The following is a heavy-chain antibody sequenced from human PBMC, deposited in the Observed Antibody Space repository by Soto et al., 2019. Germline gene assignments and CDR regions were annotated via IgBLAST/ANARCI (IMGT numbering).Heavy chain of an antibody. CDR1: GGSIRRRGYY. CDR3: ASSGAREGDWFDP. V-gene: IGHV4-31*03. Sequence: QVQLQESGPGVVKTSQTLSLTCTVSGGSIRRRGYYWSWIRHRPGEGLQWIGFFYYSGITDYNPSLSSRAVISADTSNNQVFLQLSSVTAADTAVYYCASSGAREGDWFDPWGQGTLVTVSS. CDR2: FYYSGIT. D-gene: IGHD3-16*01. J-gene: IGHJ5*02.